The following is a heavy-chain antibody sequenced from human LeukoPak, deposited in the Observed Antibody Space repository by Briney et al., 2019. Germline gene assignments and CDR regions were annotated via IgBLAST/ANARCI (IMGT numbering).Heavy chain of an antibody. CDR1: GDSVSSGSYH. Sequence: PSETLSLTCTVSGDSVSSGSYHWRWIRQPRGKGLEFIGYVYYSGNTNYNPSLTSRVTTSVDPSKNQFSMKLSSVTAADTAVYYCASSAWFGELYFDQWGQGTLVSVSS. V-gene: IGHV4-61*01. J-gene: IGHJ4*02. D-gene: IGHD3-10*01. CDR2: VYYSGNT. CDR3: ASSAWFGELYFDQ.